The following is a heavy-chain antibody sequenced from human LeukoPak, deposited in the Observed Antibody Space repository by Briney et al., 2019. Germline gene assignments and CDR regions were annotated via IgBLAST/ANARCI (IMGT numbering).Heavy chain of an antibody. V-gene: IGHV4-59*08. D-gene: IGHD4-17*01. J-gene: IGHJ3*02. CDR3: ARARLRRDAFDI. CDR1: GDSISSYY. CDR2: IYYSGST. Sequence: SETLSLTCTVSGDSISSYYWSWIRQPAGKGLEWIGYIYYSGSTNYNPSLKSRVTISVDTSKNQFSLKLSSVTAADTAVYYCARARLRRDAFDIWGQGTMVTVSS.